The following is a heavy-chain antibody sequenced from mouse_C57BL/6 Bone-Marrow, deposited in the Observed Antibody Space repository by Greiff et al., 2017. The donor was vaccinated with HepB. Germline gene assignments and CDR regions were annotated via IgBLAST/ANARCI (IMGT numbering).Heavy chain of an antibody. CDR1: GFSLTSYG. J-gene: IGHJ3*01. CDR2: IWRGGST. CDR3: AKRGVTTAY. V-gene: IGHV2-5*01. D-gene: IGHD2-1*01. Sequence: QVQLLQSGPGLVQPSQSLSITCTVSGFSLTSYGVHWVRQSPGKGLEWLGVIWRGGSTDYNAAFMSRLSTTKDNSKSQVFFKMNSLQADDTAIYYCAKRGVTTAYWGQGTLVTVSA.